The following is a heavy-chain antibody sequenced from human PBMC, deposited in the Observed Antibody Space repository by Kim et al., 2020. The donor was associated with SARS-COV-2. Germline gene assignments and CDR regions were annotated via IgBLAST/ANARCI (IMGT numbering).Heavy chain of an antibody. CDR3: ARVTDIVVVPAAHAVMDV. Sequence: GGSLRLSCAASGFTFSSYAMHWVRQAPGKGLEYVSAISSNGGSTYYANSVKGRFTISRDNSKNTLYLQMGSLRAEDMAVYYCARVTDIVVVPAAHAVMDVWGKGSTLTVPS. CDR1: GFTFSSYA. V-gene: IGHV3-64*01. D-gene: IGHD2-2*01. J-gene: IGHJ6*04. CDR2: ISSNGGST.